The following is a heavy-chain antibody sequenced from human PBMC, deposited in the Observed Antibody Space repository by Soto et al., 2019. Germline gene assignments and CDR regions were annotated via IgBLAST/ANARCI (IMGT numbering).Heavy chain of an antibody. Sequence: GGSLRLSCAASGFTFSSYGVHWVRQAPGKGLEWVAVIWYDGSNKYYADSVKGRFTISRDNSKNTLYLQMNSLRAEDTAVYYCASTPIYSPYYFDYWGQGTLVTVSS. CDR3: ASTPIYSPYYFDY. D-gene: IGHD4-4*01. J-gene: IGHJ4*02. CDR2: IWYDGSNK. V-gene: IGHV3-33*01. CDR1: GFTFSSYG.